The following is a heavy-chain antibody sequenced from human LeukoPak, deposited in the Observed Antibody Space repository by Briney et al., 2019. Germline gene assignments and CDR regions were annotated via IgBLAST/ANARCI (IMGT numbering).Heavy chain of an antibody. CDR3: ARESRFGGADYAFDI. CDR2: IWHDGSEK. V-gene: IGHV3-33*01. D-gene: IGHD3-10*01. J-gene: IGHJ3*02. Sequence: GGSLRLSCAASGFLFRSYGMHWVRQAPGKGLEWVAVIWHDGSEKYFADSVKGRFTISRDNSKNTLYLQMNSLRVEDTAVYYCARESRFGGADYAFDIWGRGTMVTVSS. CDR1: GFLFRSYG.